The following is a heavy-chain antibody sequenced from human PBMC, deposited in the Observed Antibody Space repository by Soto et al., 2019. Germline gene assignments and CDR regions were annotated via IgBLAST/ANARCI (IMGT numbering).Heavy chain of an antibody. D-gene: IGHD3-10*01. J-gene: IGHJ4*02. Sequence: QVQLVESGGGVVQPGRSLRLSCAASGFTFSGYGMHWVRQAPGKGLEWVAIISFDGNNEYYTDSVKGRFTISRDNSKNTLYLQMNSLRPEDTGVYYCAKDRDYPRDYFHYWGQGTLVTVSS. V-gene: IGHV3-30*18. CDR3: AKDRDYPRDYFHY. CDR2: ISFDGNNE. CDR1: GFTFSGYG.